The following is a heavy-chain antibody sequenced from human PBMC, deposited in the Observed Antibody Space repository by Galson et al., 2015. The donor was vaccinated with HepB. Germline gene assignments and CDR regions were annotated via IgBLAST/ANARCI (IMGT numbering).Heavy chain of an antibody. J-gene: IGHJ4*02. Sequence: SVKVSCKVSGGTFIIYAITWVRQAPGQGFEWMGGIVPISETPDYAQKLQGRVTITADESTSTAYLEVSSLRSEDTAVYYCARKGAAMTAPIHYWGQGTLVTVSS. CDR1: GGTFIIYA. V-gene: IGHV1-69*13. CDR3: ARKGAAMTAPIHY. D-gene: IGHD2-21*02. CDR2: IVPISETP.